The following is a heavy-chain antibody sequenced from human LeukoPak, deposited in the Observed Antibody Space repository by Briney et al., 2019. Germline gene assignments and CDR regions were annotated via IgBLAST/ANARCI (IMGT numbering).Heavy chain of an antibody. J-gene: IGHJ6*02. V-gene: IGHV3-66*01. D-gene: IGHD3-3*01. CDR1: GFTVSSNY. CDR3: ARASIHSMDV. Sequence: GGSLRLSCAASGFTVSSNYMSWVRQAPGKGLEWVSVIYSGGSTYYADSVKGRFTISRDNSKNTLYLQMNSLRAEDTAVYYCARASIHSMDVCGQRATVTVSS. CDR2: IYSGGST.